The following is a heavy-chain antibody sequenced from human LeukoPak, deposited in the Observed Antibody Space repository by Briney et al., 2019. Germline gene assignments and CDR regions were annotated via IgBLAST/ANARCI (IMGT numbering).Heavy chain of an antibody. Sequence: ASVKVSCKLSDHTFSSDGFTRVRQAPGKGLEWMGWINVYNGKTDYAHKFQGRVTMTTDTSTNTAYMDLRSLRSDDTAMYYCANRGQQLYDYWGQGTLVTVSS. J-gene: IGHJ4*02. CDR1: DHTFSSDG. V-gene: IGHV1-18*01. CDR2: INVYNGKT. D-gene: IGHD6-13*01. CDR3: ANRGQQLYDY.